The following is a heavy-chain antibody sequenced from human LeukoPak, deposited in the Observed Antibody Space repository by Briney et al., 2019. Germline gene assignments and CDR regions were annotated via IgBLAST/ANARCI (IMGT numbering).Heavy chain of an antibody. CDR2: IYPGDSDT. V-gene: IGHV5-51*01. CDR3: ARHETSTYFDY. D-gene: IGHD1-7*01. Sequence: GESLKISCKGSGYSFTSYWIGGVRQMPGKGLECIGIIYPGDSDTRFSPSFQGQVTISADRSISTAYLQWSSLKASDTAMYYCARHETSTYFDYWGQGTLVTVSS. CDR1: GYSFTSYW. J-gene: IGHJ4*02.